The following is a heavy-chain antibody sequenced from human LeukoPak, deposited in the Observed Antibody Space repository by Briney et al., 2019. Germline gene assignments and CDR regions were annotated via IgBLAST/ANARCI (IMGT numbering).Heavy chain of an antibody. D-gene: IGHD1-7*01. CDR1: GFTFSSYW. CDR2: IKQDGSEK. V-gene: IGHV3-7*01. Sequence: PGGSLRLSCAASGFTFSSYWMSWVRQAPGKGLEWVANIKQDGSEKDYVDSVKGRFTISRDNAKNSLYLQMNSLRAEDTAAYYCARGATDTTRWFDPWGQGTLVIVSS. CDR3: ARGATDTTRWFDP. J-gene: IGHJ5*02.